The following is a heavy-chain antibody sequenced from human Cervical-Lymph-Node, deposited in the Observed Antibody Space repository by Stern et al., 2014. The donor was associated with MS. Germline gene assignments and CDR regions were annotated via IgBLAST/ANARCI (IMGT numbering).Heavy chain of an antibody. V-gene: IGHV3-23*04. D-gene: IGHD1-1*01. J-gene: IGHJ4*02. CDR2: SGTDGGT. Sequence: EVQLVESGGGLVQPGGSLRLSCAGSGFTFSNFAITWIRQAPGKGLGWVSGSGTDGGTHFAESVEGRFSISRDNSKNTLFLQMDRLRVEDTAIYYCGKDLHYWTADSWGQGTLVTVSS. CDR1: GFTFSNFA. CDR3: GKDLHYWTADS.